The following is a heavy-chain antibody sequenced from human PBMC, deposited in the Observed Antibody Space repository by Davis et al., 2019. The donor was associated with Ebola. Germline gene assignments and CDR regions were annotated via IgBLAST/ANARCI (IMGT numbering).Heavy chain of an antibody. CDR3: AKDPYYDFWSGYPYYYGMDV. CDR1: GFTFDDYA. V-gene: IGHV3-43*02. CDR2: ISGDGGSI. J-gene: IGHJ6*02. D-gene: IGHD3-3*01. Sequence: GESLKISCAASGFTFDDYAMHWVRQAPGKGLEWVSLISGDGGSIYYADSVKGRFTISRDNSKNSLYLQMNSLRTEDTALYYCAKDPYYDFWSGYPYYYGMDVWGQGTTVTVSS.